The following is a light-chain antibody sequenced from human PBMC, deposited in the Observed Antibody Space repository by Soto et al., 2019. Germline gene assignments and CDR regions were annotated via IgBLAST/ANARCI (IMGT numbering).Light chain of an antibody. CDR2: GAS. V-gene: IGKV3-20*01. J-gene: IGKJ1*01. CDR3: QQYSSSPPT. Sequence: EIVMTQSPATLSVSPGETASLSCRASQAVSSSLAWYQQKPGQGPRLLIYGASSRATGTPDRFSGSGSGTDFTLTINRLEPEDFALYYCQQYSSSPPTFGQGTKVDI. CDR1: QAVSSS.